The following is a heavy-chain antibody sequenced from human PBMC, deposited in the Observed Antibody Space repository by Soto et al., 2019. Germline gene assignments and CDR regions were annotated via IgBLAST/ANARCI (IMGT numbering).Heavy chain of an antibody. D-gene: IGHD3-22*01. CDR1: GGSISSGDYY. J-gene: IGHJ4*02. V-gene: IGHV4-30-4*01. CDR2: IYYSGST. CDR3: ARMYYYDSSEIDY. Sequence: LSLTCTVSGGSISSGDYYWSWIRQPPGKGLEWIGYIYYSGSTYYNPSLKSRVTISVDTSKNQFSLKLSSVTAADTAVYYCARMYYYDSSEIDYWGQGTLVTVPQ.